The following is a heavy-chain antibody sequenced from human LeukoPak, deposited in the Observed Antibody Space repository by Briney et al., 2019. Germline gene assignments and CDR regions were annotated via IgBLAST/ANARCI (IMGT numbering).Heavy chain of an antibody. CDR1: GGTFSSYA. Sequence: SVKVSCKASGGTFSSYAISWVRQAPGQGLEWMGGIIPIFGTANYAQKFQGRVTITTDESTSTAYMELSSLRSEDTAVYYCARSKQSSSSPGVGYDAFDIWGQGTMVTVSS. CDR2: IIPIFGTA. J-gene: IGHJ3*02. V-gene: IGHV1-69*05. D-gene: IGHD6-6*01. CDR3: ARSKQSSSSPGVGYDAFDI.